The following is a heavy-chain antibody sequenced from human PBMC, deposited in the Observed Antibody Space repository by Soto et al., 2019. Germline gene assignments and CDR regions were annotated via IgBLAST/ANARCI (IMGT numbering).Heavy chain of an antibody. CDR3: ARGYYQYPLRFDY. CDR1: GGTFSSYA. CDR2: IIPIFGTA. D-gene: IGHD1-26*01. V-gene: IGHV1-69*13. Sequence: SVKVSCKVSGGTFSSYAISWVRQAPGQGLEWMGGIIPIFGTANYAQKFQGRVTITADESTSTAYMELSSLRSEDTAVYYCARGYYQYPLRFDYWGQGTLVTVSS. J-gene: IGHJ4*02.